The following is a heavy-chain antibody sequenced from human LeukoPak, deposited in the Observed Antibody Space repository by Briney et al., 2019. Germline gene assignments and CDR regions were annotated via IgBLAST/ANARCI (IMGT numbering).Heavy chain of an antibody. CDR2: ISAYNGNT. CDR3: ARDVFHCSSTSCSYYYYGMDV. J-gene: IGHJ6*02. CDR1: GYTFTSYG. D-gene: IGHD2-2*01. Sequence: ASVKVSCKASGYTFTSYGISWVRQAPGQGLEWMGWISAYNGNTNYAQKLQGRVTMTTDTSTSTAYMELRSLRSDDTAVYYCARDVFHCSSTSCSYYYYGMDVWGQGTTVTVSS. V-gene: IGHV1-18*01.